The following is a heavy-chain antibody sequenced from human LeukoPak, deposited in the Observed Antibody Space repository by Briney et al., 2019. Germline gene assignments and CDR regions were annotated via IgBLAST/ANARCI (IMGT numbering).Heavy chain of an antibody. Sequence: GRSLRLSCAASGFSFDDSAMHWVRHAPGKGLEWVSGISWNSGRLGYADSVKGRFTISRDNANNSLYLQMNSLRPEDMALYYCAKSTYYDIWSGYMDVWGKGTTVTVSS. CDR2: ISWNSGRL. CDR3: AKSTYYDIWSGYMDV. CDR1: GFSFDDSA. J-gene: IGHJ6*04. D-gene: IGHD3-3*01. V-gene: IGHV3-9*03.